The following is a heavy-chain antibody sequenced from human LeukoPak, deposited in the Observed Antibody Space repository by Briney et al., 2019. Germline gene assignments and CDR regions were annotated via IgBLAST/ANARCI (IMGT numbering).Heavy chain of an antibody. V-gene: IGHV4-59*01. CDR2: IYYSGST. CDR3: ARVYSGYDSYFDC. D-gene: IGHD5-12*01. J-gene: IGHJ4*02. Sequence: PSETLSLTCTVSGGSISSYYWSWIRQPPGKGLEWIGYIYYSGSTNYNPSLKSRVTISVDTSKNQFSLKLSSVTAADTAVYYCARVYSGYDSYFDCWGQGTLVTVSS. CDR1: GGSISSYY.